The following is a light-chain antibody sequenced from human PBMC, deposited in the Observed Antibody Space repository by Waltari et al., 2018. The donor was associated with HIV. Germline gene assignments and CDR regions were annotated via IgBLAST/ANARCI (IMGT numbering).Light chain of an antibody. CDR2: DTS. CDR1: TGAVTSGHS. V-gene: IGLV7-46*01. J-gene: IGLJ2*01. CDR3: LLSYSGARI. Sequence: QAVVTQEPSLTVSPGGTVTLTCGSSTGAVTSGHSPYWFQQKPGQAPRTLIFDTSHKLTWTPARFSGSLLGVKAALTLSGAQPEDEAEYYCLLSYSGARIFGGGTKLTVL.